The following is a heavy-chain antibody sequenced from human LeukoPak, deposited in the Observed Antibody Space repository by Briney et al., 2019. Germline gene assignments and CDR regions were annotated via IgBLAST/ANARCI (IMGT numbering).Heavy chain of an antibody. D-gene: IGHD3-22*01. V-gene: IGHV1-69*04. CDR2: IIPILGIA. Sequence: SVKASCKASGGTFSSYAISWVRQAPGQGLEWMGRIIPILGIANYAQKFQGRVTITADKSTSTAYMELSSLRSEDTAVYYCARDYYDSSGYYPFDYWGQGTLVTVSS. J-gene: IGHJ4*02. CDR1: GGTFSSYA. CDR3: ARDYYDSSGYYPFDY.